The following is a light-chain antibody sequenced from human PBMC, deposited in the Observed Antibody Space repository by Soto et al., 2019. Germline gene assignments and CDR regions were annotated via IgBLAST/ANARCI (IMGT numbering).Light chain of an antibody. CDR1: QSIDSW. J-gene: IGKJ1*01. Sequence: DIQMTQSLASLSASVGDRVTITCRASQSIDSWLAWLQQRPEKAPKLLIYNASNLKSGVPSRFSGSRSGTELTLTISSLQPDDFATYYCQQYSVYPWTFGQGTKVEIK. CDR2: NAS. CDR3: QQYSVYPWT. V-gene: IGKV1-5*03.